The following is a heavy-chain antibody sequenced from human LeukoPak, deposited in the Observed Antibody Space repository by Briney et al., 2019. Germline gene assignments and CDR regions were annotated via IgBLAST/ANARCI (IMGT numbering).Heavy chain of an antibody. V-gene: IGHV3-11*01. J-gene: IGHJ4*02. D-gene: IGHD5-24*01. Sequence: PGGSLRLSCAASGFTFSDYYMSWIRQAPGKGLEWVSYISSSGSTIYYADSVKGRFTISRDNAKNSLYLQMNSLRAEDTAVYYCAREWSDGMATIGDFDYWGQGTLVTVSS. CDR3: AREWSDGMATIGDFDY. CDR1: GFTFSDYY. CDR2: ISSSGSTI.